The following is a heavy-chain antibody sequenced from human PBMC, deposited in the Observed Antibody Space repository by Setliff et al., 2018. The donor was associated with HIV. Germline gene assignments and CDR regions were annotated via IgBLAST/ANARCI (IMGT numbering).Heavy chain of an antibody. CDR1: GGTFSSYA. CDR2: IIPFLATA. V-gene: IGHV1-69*13. J-gene: IGHJ5*02. Sequence: SVKVSCKASGGTFSSYAINWVRQAPGQGLEWMGGIIPFLATAHYVHKFQGRLTITADESTSTAYMELSSLTSEDTAVYFCARLMGSDSNFYIPGHWFDPWGQGTLVTVSS. CDR3: ARLMGSDSNFYIPGHWFDP. D-gene: IGHD3-22*01.